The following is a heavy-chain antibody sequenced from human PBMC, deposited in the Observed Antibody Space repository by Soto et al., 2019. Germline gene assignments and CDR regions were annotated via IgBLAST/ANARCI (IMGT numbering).Heavy chain of an antibody. CDR1: GGSISSGGYY. D-gene: IGHD3-10*01. CDR2: IYYSGST. V-gene: IGHV4-31*03. CDR3: ARDWVVRGWFDP. J-gene: IGHJ5*02. Sequence: QVQLQESGPGLVKPSQTLSLTCTVSGGSISSGGYYWSWIRQHPGKGLEWIGYIYYSGSTYYNPSLQSRVTISVDPSKNQFSLKLSSVPAADTAVYCCARDWVVRGWFDPWGQGTLVTVSS.